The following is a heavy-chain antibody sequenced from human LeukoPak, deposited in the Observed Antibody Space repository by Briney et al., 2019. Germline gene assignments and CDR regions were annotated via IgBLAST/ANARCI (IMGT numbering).Heavy chain of an antibody. V-gene: IGHV4-39*01. D-gene: IGHD6-13*01. J-gene: IGHJ4*02. CDR1: GSSISSSSYY. CDR3: ARRAAAAGKYFDY. Sequence: SQTLSLTCTVSGSSISSSSYYWGWIRQPPGKGLECIGTIYYSGSTYYNPSLKSRVTISVDTSKNQFSLKLSSVTAADTAVYYCARRAAAAGKYFDYWGQGTLVTVSS. CDR2: IYYSGST.